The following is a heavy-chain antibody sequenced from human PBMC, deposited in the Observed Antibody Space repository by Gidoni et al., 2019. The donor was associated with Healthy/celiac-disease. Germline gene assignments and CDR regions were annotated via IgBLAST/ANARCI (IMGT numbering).Heavy chain of an antibody. CDR2: ISYDGSNK. J-gene: IGHJ3*02. CDR3: AKVAGSYCGGDCYSEAPGAFDI. CDR1: GFTFSSYV. Sequence: QVQLVESGGGVVQPGRSLRRSCASSGFTFSSYVMHWLRQAPGKGLEWVAVISYDGSNKYYADSVKGRFTISRDNSKNTLYLKMNSLRAEDTAVYYCAKVAGSYCGGDCYSEAPGAFDIWGQGTMVTVSS. D-gene: IGHD2-21*02. V-gene: IGHV3-30*18.